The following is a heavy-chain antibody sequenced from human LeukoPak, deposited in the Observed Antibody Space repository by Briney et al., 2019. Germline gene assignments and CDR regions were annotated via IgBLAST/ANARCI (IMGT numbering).Heavy chain of an antibody. J-gene: IGHJ4*02. CDR2: ISYDGSNK. D-gene: IGHD6-19*01. CDR1: GFTFSSYS. CDR3: AKDRRNFHSSGLDY. V-gene: IGHV3-30*18. Sequence: PGGSLRLSCAASGFTFSSYSMNWVRQAPGKGLEWVAVISYDGSNKYYADSVKGRFTISRDNSKNTLYLQMNSLRAEDTAVYYCAKDRRNFHSSGLDYWGQGTLVTVSS.